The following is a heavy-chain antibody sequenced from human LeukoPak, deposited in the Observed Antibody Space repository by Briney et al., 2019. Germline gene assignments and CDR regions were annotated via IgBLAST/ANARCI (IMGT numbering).Heavy chain of an antibody. CDR1: GGSISSYY. Sequence: SETLSLTCTVSGGSISSYYWSWIRQPPGKGLEWIGYIYYSGSTNYNPSLKSLVTISVDTSKNQFSLKLSSVTAADTAVYYCARGITIFGVVLYFDYWGQGTLVTVSS. CDR3: ARGITIFGVVLYFDY. CDR2: IYYSGST. J-gene: IGHJ4*02. V-gene: IGHV4-59*01. D-gene: IGHD3-3*01.